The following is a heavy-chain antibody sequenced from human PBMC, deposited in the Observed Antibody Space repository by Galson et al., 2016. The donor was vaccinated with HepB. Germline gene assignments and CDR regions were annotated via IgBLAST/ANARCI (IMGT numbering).Heavy chain of an antibody. CDR1: GFTFSRYY. Sequence: SLRLSCAASGFTFSRYYMNWVRQAPGKGLEWVSTISGSSTYIKYADSLKGRFTISRDNAKNSVYLQMNSLRADDTAIYYCATMWEPYTSGWQRSLYYFDYWGQGTVVTVSS. CDR3: ATMWEPYTSGWQRSLYYFDY. J-gene: IGHJ4*02. CDR2: ISGSSTYI. V-gene: IGHV3-21*01. D-gene: IGHD6-19*01.